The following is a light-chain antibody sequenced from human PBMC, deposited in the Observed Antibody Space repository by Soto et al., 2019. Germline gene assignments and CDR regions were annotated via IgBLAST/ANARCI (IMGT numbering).Light chain of an antibody. V-gene: IGLV3-1*01. CDR1: KLGDKY. CDR3: QAWDSSTASAV. J-gene: IGLJ2*01. Sequence: SYELTQPPSVSVSPGQTASITCSGDKLGDKYACWYQQKPGQSPVLVIYQDSKRPSGIPERVSGSNSGNTATLTISGTQAMDEADYYCQAWDSSTASAVFGGGTKLTVL. CDR2: QDS.